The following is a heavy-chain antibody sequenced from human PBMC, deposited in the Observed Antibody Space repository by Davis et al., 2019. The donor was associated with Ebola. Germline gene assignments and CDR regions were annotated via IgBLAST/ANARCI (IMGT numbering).Heavy chain of an antibody. V-gene: IGHV1-18*04. CDR2: INPHNGNT. Sequence: ASVKVSCKASGYTFTNYGITWVRQAPGQGLEWMGWINPHNGNTNYAQNVQGRVTMTTDTSTITAYMEVGSLKSDDTAVYYCSREAVVVVAATAYYYYGMDVWGKGTTVTVSS. D-gene: IGHD2-15*01. J-gene: IGHJ6*04. CDR1: GYTFTNYG. CDR3: SREAVVVVAATAYYYYGMDV.